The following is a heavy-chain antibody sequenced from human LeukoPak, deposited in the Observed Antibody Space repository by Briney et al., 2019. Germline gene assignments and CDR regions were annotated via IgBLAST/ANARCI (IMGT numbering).Heavy chain of an antibody. CDR2: IYYSGST. D-gene: IGHD2-15*01. CDR3: ARMTGLYCSGGSCYSYYFDY. V-gene: IGHV4-59*01. Sequence: PETLSLTCTVSGGSISSYYWSWIRQPPGKGLEWIGYIYYSGSTNYNPSLKSRVTISVDTSKNQFSLKLSSVTAADTAAYYCARMTGLYCSGGSCYSYYFDYWGQGTLVTVSS. CDR1: GGSISSYY. J-gene: IGHJ4*02.